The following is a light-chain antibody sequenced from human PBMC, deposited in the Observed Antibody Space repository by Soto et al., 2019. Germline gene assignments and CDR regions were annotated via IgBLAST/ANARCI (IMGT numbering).Light chain of an antibody. J-gene: IGLJ3*02. Sequence: QSVLTQPPSASGTPGQRVTISCSGGSCDFGTNTVYWYQQFPGRAPKLLIYGDNKRPSGVPDRFSGSKSGTSASLAISGLLSEDEADYYCAGWDDSLNGLVFGGGTQLTVL. CDR2: GDN. CDR1: SCDFGTNT. V-gene: IGLV1-44*01. CDR3: AGWDDSLNGLV.